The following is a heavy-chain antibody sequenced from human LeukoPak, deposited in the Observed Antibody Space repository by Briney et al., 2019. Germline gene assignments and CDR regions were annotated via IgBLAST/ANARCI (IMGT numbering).Heavy chain of an antibody. CDR2: INANAINT. D-gene: IGHD3-22*01. V-gene: IGHV3-23*01. CDR3: ARGGGYYYDSSDYYREEYFHH. Sequence: GGSLRLSCEASGFAFSFSAMTWVRQAPGTGLEWVSTINANAINTYYAASVKGRFTISRDNSKSTLYLQLNSLRAEDTAVYYCARGGGYYYDSSDYYREEYFHHWGQGTLVTVSS. CDR1: GFAFSFSA. J-gene: IGHJ1*01.